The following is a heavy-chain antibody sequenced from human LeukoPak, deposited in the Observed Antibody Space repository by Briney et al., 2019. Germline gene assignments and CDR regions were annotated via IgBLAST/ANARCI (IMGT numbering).Heavy chain of an antibody. CDR2: ISYDGSNK. J-gene: IGHJ4*02. CDR3: AKSGCGNPSCYVNY. CDR1: GFRFSDYG. Sequence: GGSLRLSCAASGFRFSDYGMHWVRQAPGKGLEWGAVISYDGSNKYYADSVKGRFTISRDNSKNTLYLQMNSLRAEGTAVYYCAKSGCGNPSCYVNYWGQGTLVTVAS. D-gene: IGHD2-2*01. V-gene: IGHV3-30*18.